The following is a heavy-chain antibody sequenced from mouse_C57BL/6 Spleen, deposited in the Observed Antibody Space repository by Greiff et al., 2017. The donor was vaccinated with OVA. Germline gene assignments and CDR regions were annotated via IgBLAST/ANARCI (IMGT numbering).Heavy chain of an antibody. J-gene: IGHJ4*01. Sequence: EVQLQQSGPELVKPGASVKISCKASGYTFTDYYMNWVKQSHGKSLEWIGDINPNNGGTSYNQKFKGKATLTVDKSSSTAYMELRSLTSEDSAVYYCARNYGSEGVDYYAMDYWGQGTSVTVSS. CDR3: ARNYGSEGVDYYAMDY. D-gene: IGHD1-1*01. CDR2: INPNNGGT. V-gene: IGHV1-26*01. CDR1: GYTFTDYY.